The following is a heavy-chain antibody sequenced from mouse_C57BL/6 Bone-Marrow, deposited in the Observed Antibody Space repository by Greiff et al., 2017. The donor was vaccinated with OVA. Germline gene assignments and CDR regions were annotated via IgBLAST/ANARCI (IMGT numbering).Heavy chain of an antibody. J-gene: IGHJ1*03. CDR1: GYSFTDYN. CDR3: ARTIRFFYWYFDV. Sequence: VHVKQSGPELVKPGASVKISCKASGYSFTDYNMNWVKQSNGKSLEWIGVINPNSGTTSYNQKFKGKATLTVDQSSSTAYMQLNSLTSEDSAVYYCARTIRFFYWYFDVWGTGTTVTVSS. CDR2: INPNSGTT. D-gene: IGHD1-2*01. V-gene: IGHV1-39*01.